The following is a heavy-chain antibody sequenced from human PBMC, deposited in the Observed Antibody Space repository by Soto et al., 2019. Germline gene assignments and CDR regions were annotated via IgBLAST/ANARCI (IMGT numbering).Heavy chain of an antibody. CDR2: VNPDNGNT. Sequence: QVQLVQSGAEVKKPGASVKLSCKASGYTFTRYTMNWVRQAPGQRLEWMGWVNPDNGNTKSSQKFQDRVIITRDTSASTAYMDLSSLRSEDTAVYSCASGIATGQLDPWGQGTLVTVSS. CDR1: GYTFTRYT. J-gene: IGHJ5*02. CDR3: ASGIATGQLDP. D-gene: IGHD6-13*01. V-gene: IGHV1-3*01.